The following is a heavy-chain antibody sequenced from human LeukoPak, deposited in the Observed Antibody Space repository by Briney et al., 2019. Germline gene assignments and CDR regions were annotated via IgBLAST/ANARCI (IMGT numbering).Heavy chain of an antibody. D-gene: IGHD3-10*01. CDR3: AKIATPIWFGELLYYFDY. J-gene: IGHJ4*02. V-gene: IGHV3-23*01. CDR1: GFTFSSYA. Sequence: PGGSLRLSCAASGFTFSSYAMSWVRQAPGKGLEWVSAISGSGGSTYYADSVKGRFTISRDNSKNTLYLQMNSLRAEDTAVYYCAKIATPIWFGELLYYFDYWGQGTLVTVSS. CDR2: ISGSGGST.